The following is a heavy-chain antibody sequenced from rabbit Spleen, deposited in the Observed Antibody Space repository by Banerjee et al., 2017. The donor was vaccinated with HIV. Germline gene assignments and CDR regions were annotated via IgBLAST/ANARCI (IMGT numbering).Heavy chain of an antibody. V-gene: IGHV1S45*01. CDR2: IYTSSGST. D-gene: IGHD1-1*01. CDR1: GFTISSSYW. J-gene: IGHJ4*01. CDR3: ARDLTSVIGWNFNL. Sequence: QEQLEESGGGLVQPEGSLTLTCTASGFTISSSYWICWVRQAPGKGLEWIGCIYTSSGSTYYASWAKGRFTISKTSSTTVTLQMTSLTAADTATYFCARDLTSVIGWNFNLWGPGTLVTVS.